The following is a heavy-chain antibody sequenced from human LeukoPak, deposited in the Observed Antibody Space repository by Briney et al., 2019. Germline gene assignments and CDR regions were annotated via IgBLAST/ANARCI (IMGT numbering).Heavy chain of an antibody. CDR2: INPSGGST. D-gene: IGHD5-24*01. J-gene: IGHJ4*02. V-gene: IGHV1-46*04. Sequence: ASVKVSCKASGYTFTSYYMHWVRQAPGQGLEWMGIINPSGGSTSYAQKLQGRVTMTRDMSTSTVYMGLSSLRSEDTAVYYCERGRDGCNIFDYWGQGTLVTVSS. CDR1: GYTFTSYY. CDR3: ERGRDGCNIFDY.